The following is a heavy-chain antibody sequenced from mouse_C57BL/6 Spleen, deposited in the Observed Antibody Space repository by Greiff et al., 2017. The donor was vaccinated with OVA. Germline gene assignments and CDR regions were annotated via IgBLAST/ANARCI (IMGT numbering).Heavy chain of an antibody. CDR3: ARRGVYYAMDD. Sequence: EVQLQQSGAELVRPGSSVKMSCQTSGYTFTSYGINWVKQRPGQGLEWIGYIYIGNGYTEDNEKFKGKATLTADTSASPAYLQLSSLTSENSAIYFWARRGVYYAMDDGGQGTSVTVSS. V-gene: IGHV1-58*01. J-gene: IGHJ4*01. CDR2: IYIGNGYT. CDR1: GYTFTSYG.